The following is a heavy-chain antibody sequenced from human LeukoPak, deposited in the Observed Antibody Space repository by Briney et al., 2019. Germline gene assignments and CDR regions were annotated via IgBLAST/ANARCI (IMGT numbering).Heavy chain of an antibody. CDR1: GFTLSSYW. CDR2: IKQDGSEK. V-gene: IGHV3-7*01. Sequence: GGSLRLSCAASGFTLSSYWMSWVRQAPGKGLEWVANIKQDGSEKYYVDSVKGRFTISRDNAKNSLYLQMNSLRAEDTAVYYCVVATAYWGQGTLVTVSS. J-gene: IGHJ4*02. D-gene: IGHD5-12*01. CDR3: VVATAY.